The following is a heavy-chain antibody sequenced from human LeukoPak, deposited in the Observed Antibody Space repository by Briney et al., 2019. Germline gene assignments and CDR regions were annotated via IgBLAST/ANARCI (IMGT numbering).Heavy chain of an antibody. V-gene: IGHV3-21*01. Sequence: GGSLRLSCAASGFTFSSYSMNWVRQAPGKGLEWVSSISSSSSYIYYADSVEGRFTISRDNAKNSLYLQMNSLRAEDTAVYYCARGAQLCGGDCYYFDYWGQGTLVTVSS. D-gene: IGHD2-21*01. CDR2: ISSSSSYI. CDR1: GFTFSSYS. J-gene: IGHJ4*02. CDR3: ARGAQLCGGDCYYFDY.